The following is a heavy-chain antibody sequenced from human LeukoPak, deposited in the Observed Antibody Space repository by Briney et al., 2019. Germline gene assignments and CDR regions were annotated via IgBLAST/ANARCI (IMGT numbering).Heavy chain of an antibody. CDR2: ITGSGGNT. D-gene: IGHD3-9*01. Sequence: GGSLRLSCTASGFTFGDHAMSWVRQAPGKGLEWVSAITGSGGNTYYADSVKGRFTISRDNSKNTVLLQMNSLRAEDTAVYYCAKWGDYDVLTGYYVSDYWGQGTLVTVSS. J-gene: IGHJ4*02. CDR1: GFTFGDHA. V-gene: IGHV3-23*01. CDR3: AKWGDYDVLTGYYVSDY.